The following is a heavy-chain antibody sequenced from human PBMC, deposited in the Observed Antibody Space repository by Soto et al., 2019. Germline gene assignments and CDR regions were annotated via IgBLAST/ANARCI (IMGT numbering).Heavy chain of an antibody. V-gene: IGHV3-30*18. CDR3: AKDCSGASDY. CDR1: GFTFSSYG. D-gene: IGHD2-15*01. Sequence: VQLVESGGGVVQPGRSLRLSCAASGFTFSSYGMHWVRQAPGKGLEWVAVISYDGSNKYYADSVKGRFTISRDTSKNTLYLQMNSLRAEDTAVYYCAKDCSGASDYWGQGTLVTVSS. J-gene: IGHJ4*02. CDR2: ISYDGSNK.